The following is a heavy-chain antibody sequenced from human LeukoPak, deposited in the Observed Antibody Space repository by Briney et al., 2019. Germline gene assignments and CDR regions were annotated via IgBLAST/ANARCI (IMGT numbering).Heavy chain of an antibody. V-gene: IGHV4-39*07. J-gene: IGHJ4*02. CDR1: GGSISSSSYY. Sequence: PSETLSLTCTVSGGSISSSSYYWGWIRQPPGKGLEWIGSIYYSGSTYYNPSLKSRVTISVDTSKNQFSLKLSSVTAADTAVYYCARGRSGWSNWGQETLVTVSS. D-gene: IGHD6-19*01. CDR2: IYYSGST. CDR3: ARGRSGWSN.